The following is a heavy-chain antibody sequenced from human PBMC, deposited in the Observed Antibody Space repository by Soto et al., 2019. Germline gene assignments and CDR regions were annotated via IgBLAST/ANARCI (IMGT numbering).Heavy chain of an antibody. CDR3: AKSGVIVLVTIFDY. J-gene: IGHJ4*02. V-gene: IGHV3-23*01. D-gene: IGHD3-22*01. CDR2: ISGSGSST. CDR1: GFTFSSYA. Sequence: GGSLRLSCAASGFTFSSYAMSWVRQAPGKGLEWVSAISGSGSSTYYADSVKGRFTISRDNSKNTLYLQMNSLRAEDTAVYYCAKSGVIVLVTIFDYWGQGTLVTVSS.